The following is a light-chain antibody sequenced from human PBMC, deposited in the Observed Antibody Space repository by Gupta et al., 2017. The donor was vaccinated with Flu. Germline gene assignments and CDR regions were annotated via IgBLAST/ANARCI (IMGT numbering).Light chain of an antibody. Sequence: DLQVTQSPSPLSASVGDTVPIPCRASQSFGTWLAWYQQKPGKAPNLLIYKASTSERGGPSRFSGSCSGTDFTLTISGLQPDDFATYYCQHLGSFGQGTKV. CDR2: KAS. CDR3: QHLGS. J-gene: IGKJ1*01. V-gene: IGKV1-5*03. CDR1: QSFGTW.